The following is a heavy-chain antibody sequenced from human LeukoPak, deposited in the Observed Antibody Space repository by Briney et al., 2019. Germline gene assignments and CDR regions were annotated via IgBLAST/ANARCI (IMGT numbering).Heavy chain of an antibody. D-gene: IGHD4-17*01. J-gene: IGHJ4*02. V-gene: IGHV3-23*01. CDR1: GFPFSTYA. CDR3: AKDVYGDYGGLDY. CDR2: IRGSDSST. Sequence: PGGSLRLSCAASGFPFSTYAMSWVRQAPGKGLEWVSSIRGSDSSTYYADSVQGRFAISRDNSKNTLYLHMNSLRAEDTAVYYCAKDVYGDYGGLDYWGQGTLVTVSS.